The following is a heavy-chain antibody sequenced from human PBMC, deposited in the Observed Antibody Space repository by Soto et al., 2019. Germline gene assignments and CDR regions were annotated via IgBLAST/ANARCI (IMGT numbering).Heavy chain of an antibody. J-gene: IGHJ6*02. CDR1: GGTFSSYA. Sequence: QVQLVQSGAEVKKPGSSVKVSCKASGGTFSSYAISWVRQAPGQGLEWMGGIMPIFRTPDYAQKFQGRVTITAAEYTSTAYMELSSLSSDDTGVYYCARDNDRLQLGGNYYYIMDVWGQGTTVTVSS. D-gene: IGHD5-12*01. V-gene: IGHV1-69*12. CDR2: IMPIFRTP. CDR3: ARDNDRLQLGGNYYYIMDV.